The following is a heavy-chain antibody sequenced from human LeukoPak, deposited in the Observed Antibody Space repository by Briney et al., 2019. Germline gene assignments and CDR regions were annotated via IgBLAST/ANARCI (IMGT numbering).Heavy chain of an antibody. V-gene: IGHV4-34*01. J-gene: IGHJ2*01. D-gene: IGHD3-9*01. Sequence: SETLPLTCAVYGGSFSGYYWSWIRQPPGKGLEGSGEINHSGSTNYNPSLKSRVTISVDTSTTQFSLKLSSVTAADTDVYYCARAYSDILTGASPGGYFDIWGRGTVVTVSS. CDR1: GGSFSGYY. CDR3: ARAYSDILTGASPGGYFDI. CDR2: INHSGST.